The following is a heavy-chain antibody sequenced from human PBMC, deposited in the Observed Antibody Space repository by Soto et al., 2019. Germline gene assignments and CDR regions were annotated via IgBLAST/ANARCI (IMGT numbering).Heavy chain of an antibody. V-gene: IGHV1-18*01. CDR3: ATSPYYDFWSGYSGFDY. Sequence: ASVKVSCKASGYTFTSYGISWVRQAPGQGLEWMGWISAYNGNTNYAQKLQGRVTMTTDTSTSTAYMELRSLRSDDTAVYYCATSPYYDFWSGYSGFDYWGQGTLVTVSS. D-gene: IGHD3-3*01. CDR1: GYTFTSYG. J-gene: IGHJ4*02. CDR2: ISAYNGNT.